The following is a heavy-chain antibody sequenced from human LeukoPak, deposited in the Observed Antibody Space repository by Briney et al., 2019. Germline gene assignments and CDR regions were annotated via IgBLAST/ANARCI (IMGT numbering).Heavy chain of an antibody. Sequence: PSETLSLTCTVSGGSISSGHYYWSWIRQPPGKGLEWIGYIYYSGSTYYNPSLKSRVTISVDTSKNQFSLKLSSVTAADTAVYYCARVGDYGGFDYWGQGTLVTVSS. J-gene: IGHJ4*02. D-gene: IGHD4-23*01. CDR1: GGSISSGHYY. CDR2: IYYSGST. CDR3: ARVGDYGGFDY. V-gene: IGHV4-30-4*01.